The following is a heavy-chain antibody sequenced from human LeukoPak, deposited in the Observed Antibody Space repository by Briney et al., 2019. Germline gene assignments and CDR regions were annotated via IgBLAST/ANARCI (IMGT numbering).Heavy chain of an antibody. CDR2: IYTSGST. V-gene: IGHV4-4*07. CDR1: GGSISSIH. D-gene: IGHD6-6*01. Sequence: SETLSLTCTISGGSISSIHWSWLRQPAGKGLEWIGRIYTSGSTNYNPSLKSRVTMSLDKSRSQFALKLRSVTAADTAVYCCVRGGAVARLFDYWGQGTLVTVSS. J-gene: IGHJ4*02. CDR3: VRGGAVARLFDY.